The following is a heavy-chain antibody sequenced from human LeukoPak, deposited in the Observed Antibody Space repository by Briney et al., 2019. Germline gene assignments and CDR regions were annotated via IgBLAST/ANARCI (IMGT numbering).Heavy chain of an antibody. J-gene: IGHJ3*01. V-gene: IGHV3-9*01. D-gene: IGHD4-11*01. CDR1: GFIFDDYA. CDR2: VTWNSGTI. CDR3: VKDTSPSMTTHYAHFDF. Sequence: AGGSLRLSCAASGFIFDDYAMHWVRQAPGKGLEWVSGVTWNSGTIDYADSVKGRFTISRDSAKNSLYLQMNSLRTEDTALYYCVKDTSPSMTTHYAHFDFWGQGTMVTVSS.